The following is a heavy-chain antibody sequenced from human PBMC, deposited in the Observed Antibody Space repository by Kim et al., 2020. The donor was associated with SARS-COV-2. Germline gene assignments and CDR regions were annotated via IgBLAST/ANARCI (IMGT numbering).Heavy chain of an antibody. D-gene: IGHD6-13*01. CDR1: GFTFSSYW. V-gene: IGHV3-74*01. CDR2: INSDGSST. Sequence: GGSLRLSCTASGFTFSSYWMHWVRQAPGKGLVWVSRINSDGSSTSYADSVKGRFTISRDNAKNTLYLQMNSLRAEDTAVYYCARDDGRQQLVYYYYYGMDVWGQGTTVTVSS. CDR3: ARDDGRQQLVYYYYYGMDV. J-gene: IGHJ6*02.